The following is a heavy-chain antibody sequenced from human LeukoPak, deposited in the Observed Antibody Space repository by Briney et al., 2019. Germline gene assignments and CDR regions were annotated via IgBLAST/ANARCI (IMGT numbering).Heavy chain of an antibody. D-gene: IGHD5-12*01. J-gene: IGHJ5*02. Sequence: SETLSLTCAVYGGSFSGYYWSWIRQPPGKGLEWIGEINHSGSTNYNPSLKSRVTISVDTSKNQISLKLSSVTAADTAVYYCARGRVDPDPWGQGTLVTVSS. CDR3: ARGRVDPDP. CDR1: GGSFSGYY. V-gene: IGHV4-34*01. CDR2: INHSGST.